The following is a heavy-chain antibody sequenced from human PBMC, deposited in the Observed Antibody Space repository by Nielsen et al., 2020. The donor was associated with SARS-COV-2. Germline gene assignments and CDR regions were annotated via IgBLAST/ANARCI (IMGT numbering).Heavy chain of an antibody. V-gene: IGHV3-48*03. CDR2: ISSSSRTI. CDR1: GFTFSDFE. CDR3: ARDLRVGDDSSGYTPPY. D-gene: IGHD3-22*01. J-gene: IGHJ4*02. Sequence: GESLKISCLASGFTFSDFEMNWVRQAPGKGLEWVSFISSSSRTIYYADSVKGRFTISRDNAKNSLYLQMNSLRAEDTAVYYCARDLRVGDDSSGYTPPYWGQGTLVTVSS.